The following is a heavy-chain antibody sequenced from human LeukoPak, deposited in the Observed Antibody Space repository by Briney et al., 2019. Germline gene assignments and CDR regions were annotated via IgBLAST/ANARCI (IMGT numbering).Heavy chain of an antibody. D-gene: IGHD2-8*02. CDR1: GYTFTGYY. J-gene: IGHJ5*02. Sequence: ASVKVSCKASGYTFTGYYMHWVRQAPGQGLEWMGWINPNSGGTNYAQKFQGRVTMTRDTSISTAYMELSRLRSDDTAVYYCARDLVVGMGGWFDPWGQGTLVTVSS. CDR3: ARDLVVGMGGWFDP. CDR2: INPNSGGT. V-gene: IGHV1-2*02.